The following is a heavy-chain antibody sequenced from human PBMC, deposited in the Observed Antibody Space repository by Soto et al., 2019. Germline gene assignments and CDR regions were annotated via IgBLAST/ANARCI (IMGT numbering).Heavy chain of an antibody. D-gene: IGHD3-22*01. CDR1: GFTFSSND. CDR2: IYSGGST. J-gene: IGHJ3*01. Sequence: EVQLVESGGGLIQPGGSPRLSCAASGFTFSSNDMNWVRQAPGKGPEWVSLIYSGGSTYYADSVKGRFTISRDNSKNTLYLQMSSLRAEDTAVYYCATRPLLPGAPWGQGTMVTVSS. V-gene: IGHV3-53*01. CDR3: ATRPLLPGAP.